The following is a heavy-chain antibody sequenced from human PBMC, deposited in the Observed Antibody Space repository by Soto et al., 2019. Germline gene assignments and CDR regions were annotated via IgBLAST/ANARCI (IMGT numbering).Heavy chain of an antibody. CDR3: ARGERYYYDTSGYFGFDY. Sequence: GASVKVSCKASGYTFTNYAIHWVRQAPGQRLEWMGWINGGNGNTKYSQKFQGRVTITRDTSASTAYMELSSLRSEDTAVYYCARGERYYYDTSGYFGFDYWGLGTLVPVSP. CDR2: INGGNGNT. J-gene: IGHJ4*02. CDR1: GYTFTNYA. D-gene: IGHD3-22*01. V-gene: IGHV1-3*01.